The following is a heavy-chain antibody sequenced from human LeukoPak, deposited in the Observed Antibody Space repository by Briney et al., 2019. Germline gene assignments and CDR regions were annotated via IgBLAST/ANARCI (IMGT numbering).Heavy chain of an antibody. V-gene: IGHV1-46*01. CDR2: INPSGGST. Sequence: ASVKVSCKSSGYTFTSYYMHWVRQAPGQGLEWMGIINPSGGSTSYAQKFQGRVTMTRDRSTSTVYMELSSLRSEDTAVYYCAREGYCSSTSCSFMDVWGKGTTVTVSS. J-gene: IGHJ6*03. CDR1: GYTFTSYY. CDR3: AREGYCSSTSCSFMDV. D-gene: IGHD2-2*01.